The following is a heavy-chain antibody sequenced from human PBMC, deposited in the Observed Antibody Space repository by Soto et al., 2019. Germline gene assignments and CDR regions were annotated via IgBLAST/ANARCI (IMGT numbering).Heavy chain of an antibody. V-gene: IGHV3-30-3*01. Sequence: QVQLVESGGGEVQPGTSLRRSCAASGFTFSRSPMHWVRQAPGKGLDWVGLISADGSSQHYADSVRGRFIISRDDAKNSLSLQMNSLRAEDTAVYYCARVRSYSYGQGYGMDVWGQGNTVTVSS. J-gene: IGHJ6*02. CDR3: ARVRSYSYGQGYGMDV. D-gene: IGHD5-18*01. CDR1: GFTFSRSP. CDR2: ISADGSSQ.